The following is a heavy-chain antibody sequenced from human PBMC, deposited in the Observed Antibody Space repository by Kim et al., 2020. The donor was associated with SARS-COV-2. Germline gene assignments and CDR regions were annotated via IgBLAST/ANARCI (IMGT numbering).Heavy chain of an antibody. V-gene: IGHV1-3*01. CDR1: GYTFTRYA. D-gene: IGHD2-15*01. J-gene: IGHJ3*02. Sequence: ASVKVSCKASGYTFTRYAMHWVRQAPGQRLEWMGWFNAGNGNTTYSQKFQGRVTITRDTSASTAYMELSSLRSEDTAVYYCAGGGARFDYCSGLIFGDGAFDIWGQGTMVTVSS. CDR3: AGGGARFDYCSGLIFGDGAFDI. CDR2: FNAGNGNT.